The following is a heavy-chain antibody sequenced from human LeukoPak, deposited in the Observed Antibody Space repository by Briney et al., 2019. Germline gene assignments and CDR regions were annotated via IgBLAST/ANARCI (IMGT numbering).Heavy chain of an antibody. CDR1: GYTFTGYY. CDR3: GRSYGIVVDYCFDY. J-gene: IGHJ4*02. D-gene: IGHD3-22*01. Sequence: ASVKVSCKASGYTFTGYYMHWVRQAPGQGLEWMGWINPNSGGTNYAQKFQGRVTMTRDTSISTAYMEMRRLRSDDKAVYYCGRSYGIVVDYCFDYWGQGTLVTVSS. CDR2: INPNSGGT. V-gene: IGHV1-2*02.